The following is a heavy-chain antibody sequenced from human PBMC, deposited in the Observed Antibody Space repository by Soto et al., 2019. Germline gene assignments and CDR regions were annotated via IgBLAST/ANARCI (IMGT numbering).Heavy chain of an antibody. V-gene: IGHV3-30*04. CDR2: ISYDGRNK. CDR1: GFTFNSYP. J-gene: IGHJ6*02. CDR3: ARVPLYSSSSRDYYYYGMDV. Sequence: PGGSLRLSCAASGFTFNSYPMHWVRQAPGKGLEWVAVISYDGRNKYYADSVKGRFIISRDNSKNTLYLQMNGLRAEDTAVYYCARVPLYSSSSRDYYYYGMDVWGQGTTVTVSS. D-gene: IGHD6-6*01.